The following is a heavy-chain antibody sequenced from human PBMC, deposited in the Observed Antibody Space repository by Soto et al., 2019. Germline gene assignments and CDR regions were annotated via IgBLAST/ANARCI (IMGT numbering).Heavy chain of an antibody. CDR2: ISGSGGST. CDR3: AKGRGTIVVTDAYDI. CDR1: GFTFSSYA. Sequence: GGSLRLSCAASGFTFSSYAMSWVRQAPGKGLEWVSAISGSGGSTYYADSAKGRFTISRDNAQSSVHLQMNNLRTEDTALYYCAKGRGTIVVTDAYDIWGQGTMVTVSS. V-gene: IGHV3-23*01. D-gene: IGHD3-22*01. J-gene: IGHJ3*02.